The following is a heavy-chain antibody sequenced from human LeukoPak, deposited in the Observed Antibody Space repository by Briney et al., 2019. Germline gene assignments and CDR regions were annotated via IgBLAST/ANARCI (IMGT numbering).Heavy chain of an antibody. CDR2: ITGDGGRT. D-gene: IGHD3-10*01. Sequence: GGSLRLSCAASGFTFRSFAMHWVRQAPGKGLEYVSGITGDGGRTFYGNSVKGRFTISRDTSKNTLYLQMSSLRLEDTAVYYCVRGALFLWFGEGWYGMDVWGQGTTVTVSS. CDR1: GFTFRSFA. J-gene: IGHJ6*02. V-gene: IGHV3-64*01. CDR3: VRGALFLWFGEGWYGMDV.